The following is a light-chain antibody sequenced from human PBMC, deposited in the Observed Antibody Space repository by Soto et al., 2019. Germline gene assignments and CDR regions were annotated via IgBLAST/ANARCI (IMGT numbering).Light chain of an antibody. CDR2: GNN. CDR1: GSNIGSNS. Sequence: QSVLAKPPSASGTPGQTVAISCSGSGSNIGSNSVSWYQQVPGTAPKLVIYGNNQRPSGVPDRFSASKSDTSASLAISGLQSEDEADYFCATWDDSLIGGVFGGGTKLTVL. CDR3: ATWDDSLIGGV. V-gene: IGLV1-44*01. J-gene: IGLJ3*02.